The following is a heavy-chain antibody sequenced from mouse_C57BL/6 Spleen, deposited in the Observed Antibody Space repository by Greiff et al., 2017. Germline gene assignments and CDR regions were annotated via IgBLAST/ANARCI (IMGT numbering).Heavy chain of an antibody. CDR3: AKNSVDGYLDYYAMDY. J-gene: IGHJ4*01. Sequence: VQLVESGPGLVQPSQSLSITCTVSGFSLTSYGVHWVRQSPGKGLEWLGVIWRGGSTDYNAAFMSRLSITKDNSKSQVFFKMNSLQADDTAIYYCAKNSVDGYLDYYAMDYWGQGTSVTVSS. D-gene: IGHD2-3*01. CDR1: GFSLTSYG. V-gene: IGHV2-5*01. CDR2: IWRGGST.